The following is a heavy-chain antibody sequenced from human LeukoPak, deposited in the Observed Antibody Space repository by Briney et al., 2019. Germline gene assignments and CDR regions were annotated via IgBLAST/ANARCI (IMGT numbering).Heavy chain of an antibody. V-gene: IGHV4-4*07. CDR2: IYTSGST. D-gene: IGHD3-10*01. Sequence: PSETLSLTCTVSGGSISSYYWSWIRQPAGKGLEWIGRIYTSGSTNYNPSLKSRVTVSVDTSKNQFSLKLSSVTAADTAVYYCARVEGIWYYYGSGRKRWFDPWGQGTLVTVSS. CDR3: ARVEGIWYYYGSGRKRWFDP. CDR1: GGSISSYY. J-gene: IGHJ5*02.